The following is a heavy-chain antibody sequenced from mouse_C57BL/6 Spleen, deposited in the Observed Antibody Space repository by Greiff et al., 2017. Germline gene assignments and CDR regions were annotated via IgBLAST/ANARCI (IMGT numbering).Heavy chain of an antibody. V-gene: IGHV14-2*01. CDR1: GFTITDYY. D-gene: IGHD5-1-1*01. Sequence: VQLQQSGPELVKPGASVKLSCTASGFTITDYYMNWVKQRPEQGLEWIGRIDPRDGNTKYAPKFQGKATITADPSSHTAYLQLRSLTSEDTAVYYCAREGYQERYDMEDWGKGTTVTVSS. CDR3: AREGYQERYDMED. J-gene: IGHJ4*01. CDR2: IDPRDGNT.